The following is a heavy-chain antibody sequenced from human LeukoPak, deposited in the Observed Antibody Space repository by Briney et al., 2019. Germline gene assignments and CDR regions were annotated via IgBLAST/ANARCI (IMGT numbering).Heavy chain of an antibody. CDR1: GGTFSSYA. CDR2: IIPISGTA. CDR3: AGSTVTRLAEYFQH. D-gene: IGHD4-17*01. V-gene: IGHV1-69*13. J-gene: IGHJ1*01. Sequence: ASVKVSCKASGGTFSSYAISWVRQAPGQGLEWMGGIIPISGTANYAQKFQGRVTITADESTSTAYMELSSLRSEDTAVYYCAGSTVTRLAEYFQHWGRAPWSPSPQ.